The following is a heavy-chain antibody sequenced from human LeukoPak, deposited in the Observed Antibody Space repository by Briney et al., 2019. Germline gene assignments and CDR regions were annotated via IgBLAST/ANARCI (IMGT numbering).Heavy chain of an antibody. Sequence: SETLSLTCTVSGDSISSGDYYWSWIRQPGGKGLEWIGRISSSGSTNYPPSLKSRVTITVDTSKNQFSLNLSSVTAADTVVYFCARGAYSYDSSGAFDIWGQGTMVTVSS. CDR2: ISSSGST. J-gene: IGHJ3*02. V-gene: IGHV4-61*02. CDR3: ARGAYSYDSSGAFDI. CDR1: GDSISSGDYY. D-gene: IGHD3-22*01.